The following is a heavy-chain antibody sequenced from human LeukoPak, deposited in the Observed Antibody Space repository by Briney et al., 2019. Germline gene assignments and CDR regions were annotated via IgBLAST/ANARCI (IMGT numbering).Heavy chain of an antibody. CDR2: IYDSGVT. V-gene: IGHV4-59*08. J-gene: IGHJ5*02. D-gene: IGHD2-21*02. Sequence: SETLSLTCIVSGGSINNYYWNWIRQPPGKGLEWIGYIYDSGVTNYNPSLKSRATISLDTSKNQFSLKLSSVTAADTAVYYCARVRLYCGGDCIVSHFDPWGQGTLVTVSS. CDR3: ARVRLYCGGDCIVSHFDP. CDR1: GGSINNYY.